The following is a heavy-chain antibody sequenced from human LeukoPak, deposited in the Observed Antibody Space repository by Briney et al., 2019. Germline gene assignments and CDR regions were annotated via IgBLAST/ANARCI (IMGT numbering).Heavy chain of an antibody. CDR1: GFSFSLYS. CDR3: VRDPSAGLYYYGSGSPMDV. J-gene: IGHJ6*02. Sequence: PGGSLRLSCAASGFSFSLYSMNWVRQAPGKGLDWVSYISSSSRIMYYADSVKGRFTISRDNAKNSLYLQMNSLRDEDAAVYYCVRDPSAGLYYYGSGSPMDVWGQGTTVTVSS. CDR2: ISSSSRIM. D-gene: IGHD3-10*01. V-gene: IGHV3-48*02.